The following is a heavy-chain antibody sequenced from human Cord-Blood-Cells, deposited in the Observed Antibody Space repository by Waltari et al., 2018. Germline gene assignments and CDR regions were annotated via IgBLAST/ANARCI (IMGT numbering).Heavy chain of an antibody. CDR3: ARDTAYCSGGSCYRNWFDP. CDR1: GGSLSSYS. V-gene: IGHV4-4*07. Sequence: QVQLQESGPGLVKPSETLSLTCTVSGGSLSSYSWSWIRQPAGKGLEWIGRIYTSGSTNYNPSLKSRVTMSVDTSKNQFSLKLSSVTAADTAVYYCARDTAYCSGGSCYRNWFDPWGQGTLVTVSS. CDR2: IYTSGST. D-gene: IGHD2-15*01. J-gene: IGHJ5*02.